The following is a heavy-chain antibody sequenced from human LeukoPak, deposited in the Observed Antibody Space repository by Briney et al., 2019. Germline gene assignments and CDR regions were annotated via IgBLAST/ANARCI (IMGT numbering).Heavy chain of an antibody. D-gene: IGHD4-11*01. CDR2: IYYSGST. V-gene: IGHV4-59*06. CDR3: ARAKLQYYGMDV. Sequence: SETLSLTCTVSGGSISSYYWSWIRQHPGKGLEWIGYIYYSGSTYYNPSLKSRVTISVDTSKNQFSLKLSPVTAADTAVYYCARAKLQYYGMDVWGQGTTVTVSS. CDR1: GGSISSYY. J-gene: IGHJ6*02.